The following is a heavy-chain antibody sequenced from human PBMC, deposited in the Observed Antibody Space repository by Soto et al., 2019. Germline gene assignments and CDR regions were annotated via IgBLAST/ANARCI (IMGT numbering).Heavy chain of an antibody. CDR2: IIPIFGTA. D-gene: IGHD3-22*01. J-gene: IGHJ4*02. Sequence: QVQLVQSGAEVKKPGSSVKVSCKASGGTFSSYAISWVRQAPGQGLEWMGGIIPIFGTANYAQKFQGRVKITAGESASTGSMGLGSLRSEDTAVYYCAARGGGEYYYYDSSGYLPWDYWGQGTLVTVSS. CDR3: AARGGGEYYYYDSSGYLPWDY. V-gene: IGHV1-69*01. CDR1: GGTFSSYA.